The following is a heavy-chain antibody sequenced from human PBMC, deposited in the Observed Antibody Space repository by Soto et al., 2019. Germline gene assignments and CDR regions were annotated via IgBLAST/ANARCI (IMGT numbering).Heavy chain of an antibody. Sequence: GFLRISLTAFWFTVWIYVMGVGRQAPGKGLEWVSGIIGSGGNTFYADSVKGRLTISRDNSKNTLYLQMNSLRAEDTAVYYCGKGSGYDSLSLYFDYWGQGTLVTVSS. V-gene: IGHV3-23*01. CDR3: GKGSGYDSLSLYFDY. J-gene: IGHJ4*02. CDR1: WFTVWIYV. CDR2: IIGSGGNT. D-gene: IGHD5-12*01.